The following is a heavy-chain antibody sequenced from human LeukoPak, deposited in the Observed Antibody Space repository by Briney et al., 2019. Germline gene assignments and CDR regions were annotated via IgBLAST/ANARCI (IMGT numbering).Heavy chain of an antibody. D-gene: IGHD3-10*01. CDR3: ARSRYYYGSGSYYTAYYMDV. CDR2: IYNSGST. CDR1: GGSIRTYY. J-gene: IGHJ6*03. Sequence: SETLSLTCTVSGGSIRTYYWSWIRQPPGRGLEWIGYIYNSGSTNYNPSLKSRVTISIDTSKNQFSLKLSSVTAADTAVYYCARSRYYYGSGSYYTAYYMDVWGKGTTVTVSS. V-gene: IGHV4-59*12.